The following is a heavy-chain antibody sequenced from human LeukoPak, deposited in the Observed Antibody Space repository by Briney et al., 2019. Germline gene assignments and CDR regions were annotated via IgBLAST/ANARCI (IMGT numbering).Heavy chain of an antibody. CDR1: GFSVSSNY. D-gene: IGHD6-19*01. CDR3: ARVSLSSRDYFDF. V-gene: IGHV3-53*01. CDR2: IHSGGNT. Sequence: GGSLRLSRAASGFSVSSNYMSWVRQVPGTGLEWLSIIHSGGNTYYADSVKGRFTISRDNSQNTLFLQMNSLRVEDTAVYSCARVSLSSRDYFDFWGQGTLVTVSS. J-gene: IGHJ4*02.